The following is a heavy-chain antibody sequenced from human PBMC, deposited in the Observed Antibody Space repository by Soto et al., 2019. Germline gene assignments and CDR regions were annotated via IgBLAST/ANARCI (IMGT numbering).Heavy chain of an antibody. D-gene: IGHD3-9*01. Sequence: GGSLRLSCAASGFTFTTYNMNWVRQSPGKGLEWFSSISSSGSYIYYTDSVKGRFTISRDNAKNSLFLQMISLRAEDTAVYYCARGAPNHYDVLTGSRLDFWGMGTLVTVSS. V-gene: IGHV3-21*01. CDR3: ARGAPNHYDVLTGSRLDF. CDR2: ISSSGSYI. CDR1: GFTFTTYN. J-gene: IGHJ4*02.